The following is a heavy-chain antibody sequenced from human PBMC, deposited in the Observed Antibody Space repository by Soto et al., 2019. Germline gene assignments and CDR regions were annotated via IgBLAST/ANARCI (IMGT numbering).Heavy chain of an antibody. Sequence: PGGSLRLSCAAPGFTFSSYAMHWVRQAPGKGLEWVAVISYDGSNKYYADSVKGRFTISRDNSKNTLYLQMNSLRAEDTAVYYCARENLDVDDYWGQGTLVTVSS. V-gene: IGHV3-30-3*01. CDR2: ISYDGSNK. J-gene: IGHJ4*02. CDR3: ARENLDVDDY. D-gene: IGHD2-15*01. CDR1: GFTFSSYA.